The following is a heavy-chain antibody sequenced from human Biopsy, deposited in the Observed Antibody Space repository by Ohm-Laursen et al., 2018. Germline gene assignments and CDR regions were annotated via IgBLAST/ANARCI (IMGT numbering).Heavy chain of an antibody. CDR1: GFTFSDHN. D-gene: IGHD3-16*01. CDR2: IWSSATYK. V-gene: IGHV3-33*06. CDR3: VKDGGQTAPYSFDV. J-gene: IGHJ3*01. Sequence: SLRLSCAASGFTFSDHNMHWVRQAPGKGLEWVAFIWSSATYKAYAGSAKGRFTVSRVNSKNTVYLQMNSLSADDTAIYSCVKDGGQTAPYSFDVWGQGTMVTVSS.